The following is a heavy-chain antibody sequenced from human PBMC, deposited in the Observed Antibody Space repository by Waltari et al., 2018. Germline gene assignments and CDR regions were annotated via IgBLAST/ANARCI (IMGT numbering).Heavy chain of an antibody. CDR1: GFTFSSYW. CDR3: VRYGYGDI. D-gene: IGHD5-18*01. CDR2: IKPDESER. J-gene: IGHJ3*02. Sequence: EVQLVESGGGLVQPGGSLRLSCAASGFTFSSYWMSWVRQAPGKGLEWVANIKPDESERYEVDSVKGRFTISRDNAKNSLFLQMNSLRAEDTAVYYCVRYGYGDIWGRGTMVTVSS. V-gene: IGHV3-7*01.